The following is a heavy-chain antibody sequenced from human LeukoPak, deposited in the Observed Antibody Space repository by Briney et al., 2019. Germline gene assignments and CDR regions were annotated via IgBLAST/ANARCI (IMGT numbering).Heavy chain of an antibody. CDR2: IIPIFGTA. J-gene: IGHJ4*02. CDR3: ARSSIIAAAGPYYFDY. D-gene: IGHD6-13*01. V-gene: IGHV1-69*06. CDR1: GGTFSSYA. Sequence: SVRVSCKASGGTFSSYAISWVRQAPGQGLEWMGGIIPIFGTANYAQKFQGRVTITADKSTSTAYMELSSLRSEDTAVYYCARSSIIAAAGPYYFDYWGQGTLVTVSS.